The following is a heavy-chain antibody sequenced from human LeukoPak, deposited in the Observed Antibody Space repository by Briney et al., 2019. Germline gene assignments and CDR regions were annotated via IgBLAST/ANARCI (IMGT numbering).Heavy chain of an antibody. D-gene: IGHD3-3*01. J-gene: IGHJ4*02. Sequence: ASVKVSCKASGYTFTGYYMHWVRQAPGQGLEWMGWINPNSGGTNYAQKFQGRVTMTRDTSISTAYIELSRLRSDDTAVYYCARDRPTYYDFWSGSPVFDYWGQGTLVTVSS. CDR2: INPNSGGT. CDR3: ARDRPTYYDFWSGSPVFDY. CDR1: GYTFTGYY. V-gene: IGHV1-2*02.